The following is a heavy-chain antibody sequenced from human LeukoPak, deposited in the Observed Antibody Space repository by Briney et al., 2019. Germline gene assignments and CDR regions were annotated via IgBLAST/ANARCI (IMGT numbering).Heavy chain of an antibody. CDR2: IYYSGST. V-gene: IGHV4-61*01. J-gene: IGHJ4*02. D-gene: IGHD3-16*01. Sequence: PSETLPLTCTVSGGSISSGSYYWSWIRQPPGKGLGWIGYIYYSGSTNYNPSLKSRVTISVDTSKNQFSLKLSSVTAADTAVYYCARRMGGIYLDYWGQGTLVTVSS. CDR3: ARRMGGIYLDY. CDR1: GGSISSGSYY.